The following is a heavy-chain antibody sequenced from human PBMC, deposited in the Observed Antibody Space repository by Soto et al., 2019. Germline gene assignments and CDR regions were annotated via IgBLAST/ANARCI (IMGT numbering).Heavy chain of an antibody. CDR2: ISGSGDNT. Sequence: EVQLLESGGGLVQRGGSLRLSCAASKFTFSTYAITRVRQAPGKGLEWVSDISGSGDNTYYADSVKGRFTISRDNSKSTLYLQMNSLRAEDTAVYYCAKDMVHCTGTRCARYFEKWGRGTLVTVSS. J-gene: IGHJ4*02. V-gene: IGHV3-23*01. D-gene: IGHD2-8*02. CDR1: KFTFSTYA. CDR3: AKDMVHCTGTRCARYFEK.